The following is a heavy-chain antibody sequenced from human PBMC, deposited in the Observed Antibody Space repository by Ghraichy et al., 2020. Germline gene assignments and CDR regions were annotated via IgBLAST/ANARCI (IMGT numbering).Heavy chain of an antibody. J-gene: IGHJ4*02. CDR1: GGSISNGNYY. CDR3: ARVYYDSSGAYYFDY. V-gene: IGHV4-31*03. D-gene: IGHD3-22*01. CDR2: IYYTGST. Sequence: PLSLTCSVSGGSISNGNYYWSWIRQHPGKGLEWIGYIYYTGSTYYNPSLRSRVTQSVDTSKNQFSLKLSSVTAADTAVYYCARVYYDSSGAYYFDYWGQGTLVTVSS.